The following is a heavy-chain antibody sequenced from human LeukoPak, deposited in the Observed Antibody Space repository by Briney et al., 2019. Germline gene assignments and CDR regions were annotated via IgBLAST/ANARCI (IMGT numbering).Heavy chain of an antibody. CDR3: ATYSSSWYSFDY. CDR1: GFTFSSYA. Sequence: GGSLSLSCAASGFTFSSYAMSWVRQPPGKGLEWVSAISGSGGSTYYADSVKGRFTISRDNSKNTLYLQMNSLRAEDTAVYYCATYSSSWYSFDYWGQGTLVTVSS. CDR2: ISGSGGST. D-gene: IGHD6-13*01. J-gene: IGHJ4*02. V-gene: IGHV3-23*01.